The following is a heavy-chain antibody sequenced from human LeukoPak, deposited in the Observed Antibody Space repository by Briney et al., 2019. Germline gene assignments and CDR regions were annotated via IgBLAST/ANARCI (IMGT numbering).Heavy chain of an antibody. V-gene: IGHV1-69*13. CDR1: GGTFSSYA. J-gene: IGHJ5*02. CDR2: IIPIFGTA. CDR3: ARDQGSSGWYQGGFDP. Sequence: SVKVSCKASGGTFSSYAISWVRQAPGQGLEWMGGIIPIFGTANHAQKFQGRVTITADESTSTAYMELSSLRSEDTAVYYCARDQGSSGWYQGGFDPWGQGTLVTVSP. D-gene: IGHD6-19*01.